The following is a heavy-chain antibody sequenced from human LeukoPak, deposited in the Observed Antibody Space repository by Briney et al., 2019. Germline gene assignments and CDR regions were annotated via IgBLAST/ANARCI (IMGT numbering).Heavy chain of an antibody. Sequence: GGSPRLSCAASGFTFSSYEMTWVRQAPGKGLEWVSYISSSGSTIYYADSVKGRFTISRDNAKNSLYLQMNSLRAEDTAVYYCARQRGDILTGYYMPRGFDYWGQGTLVTVSS. CDR1: GFTFSSYE. CDR3: ARQRGDILTGYYMPRGFDY. V-gene: IGHV3-48*03. D-gene: IGHD3-9*01. J-gene: IGHJ4*02. CDR2: ISSSGSTI.